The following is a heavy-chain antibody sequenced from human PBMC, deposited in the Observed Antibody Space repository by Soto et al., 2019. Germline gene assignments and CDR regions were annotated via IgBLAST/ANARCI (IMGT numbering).Heavy chain of an antibody. CDR3: ARETSAAGTGWFDP. D-gene: IGHD6-13*01. CDR2: MNPNSGNT. J-gene: IGHJ5*02. Sequence: QVQLVQSGAEGKKPGASVKVSCKASGYTFTSYDINWVRQATGQGLEWMGWMNPNSGNTGYAQKFQRRVTMTRNNSISTDYMELSSLRSDDTAVYYCARETSAAGTGWFDPWGQGTLVTVSS. CDR1: GYTFTSYD. V-gene: IGHV1-8*01.